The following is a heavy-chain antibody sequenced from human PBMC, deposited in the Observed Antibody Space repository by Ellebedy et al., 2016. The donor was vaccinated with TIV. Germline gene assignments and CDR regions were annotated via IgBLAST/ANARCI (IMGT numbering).Heavy chain of an antibody. CDR1: GFTFSSYA. Sequence: GESLKISCAASGFTFSSYAMHWVRQAPGKGLEWVAVISYDGSNKYYPDSVKGRFTISRDNSKNTLYLQMNSLRTEDTALYYCARAWNPDCYFGVVVWGQGTTVTVSS. V-gene: IGHV3-30*01. D-gene: IGHD1-1*01. J-gene: IGHJ6*02. CDR2: ISYDGSNK. CDR3: ARAWNPDCYFGVVV.